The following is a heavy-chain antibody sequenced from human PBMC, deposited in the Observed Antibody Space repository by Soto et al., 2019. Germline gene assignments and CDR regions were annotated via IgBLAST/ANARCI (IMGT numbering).Heavy chain of an antibody. D-gene: IGHD6-6*01. CDR2: ISNDGSSK. Sequence: QVQLEESGGGVVQPGRSLRLSCAASGFIFSSYSMHWVRQAQGKGLEWVAIISNDGSSKYYVDSVIGRFTFSRDNSNNALSLQMNRLRGESTAVYYCARDQVLVAFDRWGQWTMVTVSS. V-gene: IGHV3-30-3*01. J-gene: IGHJ3*02. CDR1: GFIFSSYS. CDR3: ARDQVLVAFDR.